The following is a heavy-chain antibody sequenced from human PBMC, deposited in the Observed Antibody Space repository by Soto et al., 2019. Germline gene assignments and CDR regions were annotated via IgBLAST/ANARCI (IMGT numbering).Heavy chain of an antibody. D-gene: IGHD3-10*01. Sequence: EVQLLESGGGLVQPGGSLRLSCGASGFIFGSYAMSWVRQAPGKGPEWVSAITGRSERLYYAESVRGRFTISRDISKNILYLNMNRLRAGDTALYYCVKESPYESERNYYFDDWGQGTVVTVSS. J-gene: IGHJ4*02. CDR2: ITGRSERL. CDR3: VKESPYESERNYYFDD. V-gene: IGHV3-23*01. CDR1: GFIFGSYA.